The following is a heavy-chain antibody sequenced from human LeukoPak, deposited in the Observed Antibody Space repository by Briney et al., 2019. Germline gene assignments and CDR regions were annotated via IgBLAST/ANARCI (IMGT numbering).Heavy chain of an antibody. V-gene: IGHV1-2*04. D-gene: IGHD3-22*01. CDR3: ARAGPYYYDSRALDY. CDR1: GYTFTGYY. Sequence: GASVKVSCKASGYTFTGYYMHWVRQAPGQGLEWMGWINPNSGGTNYAQKFQGWVTMTRDTSISTAYMELSRLRSDDTAVYYCARAGPYYYDSRALDYWGQGTLVTVSS. J-gene: IGHJ4*02. CDR2: INPNSGGT.